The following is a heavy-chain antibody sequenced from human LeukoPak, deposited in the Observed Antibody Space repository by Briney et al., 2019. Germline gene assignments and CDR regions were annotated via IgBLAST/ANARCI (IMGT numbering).Heavy chain of an antibody. V-gene: IGHV3-23*01. CDR1: GFTFSSYG. CDR2: ISGSGGST. CDR3: ARDGLNVRTKYCSGGSCYRDYYYYYMDV. Sequence: PGGSLRLSCAASGFTFSSYGMSWVRQAPGKGLEWVSAISGSGGSTYYADSVKGRFTISRDNSKNTLYLQMGSLRAEDMAVYYCARDGLNVRTKYCSGGSCYRDYYYYYMDVWGKGTTVTVSS. D-gene: IGHD2-15*01. J-gene: IGHJ6*03.